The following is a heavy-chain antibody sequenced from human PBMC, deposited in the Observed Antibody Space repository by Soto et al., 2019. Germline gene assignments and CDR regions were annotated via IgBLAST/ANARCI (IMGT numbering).Heavy chain of an antibody. CDR2: VYYSGST. CDR3: ARHWMTTRAYMDV. J-gene: IGHJ6*03. CDR1: GASIINYY. Sequence: SETLSLTCTVSGASIINYYWSWIRQPPGKGLEWLGYVYYSGSTNYNPSLKSRVTVSVDTSKNQFSLKLNSVTAADTAVYYCARHWMTTRAYMDVWGKGTTVTVSS. D-gene: IGHD1-1*01. V-gene: IGHV4-59*08.